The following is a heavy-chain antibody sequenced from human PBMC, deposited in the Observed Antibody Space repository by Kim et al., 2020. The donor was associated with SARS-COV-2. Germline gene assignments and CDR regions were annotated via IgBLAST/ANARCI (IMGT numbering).Heavy chain of an antibody. CDR1: GGSISSYY. CDR2: IYYSGST. D-gene: IGHD3-22*01. CDR3: ARAALTIDSSFLNYYYYMDV. Sequence: SETLSLTCTVSGGSISSYYWSWIRQPPGKGLEWIGYIYYSGSTNYNPSLKSRVTISVDTSKNQFSLKLSSVTAADTAVYYCARAALTIDSSFLNYYYYMDVWGKGTTVTVSS. J-gene: IGHJ6*03. V-gene: IGHV4-59*01.